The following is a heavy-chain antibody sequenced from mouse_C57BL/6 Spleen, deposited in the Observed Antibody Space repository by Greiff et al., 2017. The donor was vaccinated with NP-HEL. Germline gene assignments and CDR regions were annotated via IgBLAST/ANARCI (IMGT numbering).Heavy chain of an antibody. Sequence: LMEPGASGKISCKASGYSFTDYNMNWVKQSNGKSLEWIGVINPNYGTTSYNQKFKGKATLTVDQSSSTAYMQLNSLTSEDSAVYYCARVYDYDGEFAYWGQGTLVTVSA. CDR1: GYSFTDYN. CDR2: INPNYGTT. D-gene: IGHD2-4*01. CDR3: ARVYDYDGEFAY. J-gene: IGHJ3*01. V-gene: IGHV1-39*01.